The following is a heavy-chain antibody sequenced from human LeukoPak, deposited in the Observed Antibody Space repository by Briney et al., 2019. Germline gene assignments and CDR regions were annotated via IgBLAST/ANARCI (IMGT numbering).Heavy chain of an antibody. CDR1: GFTFSNYA. CDR2: ISGSGGYT. CDR3: AKGRPSSPGGIVVVPAANDY. Sequence: GGSLRLSCAASGFTFSNYAMSWVRQAPGKGLEWVSGISGSGGYTYYADSVKGRFTISRDNSKNTLYLQMNSLRAEDTAVYYCAKGRPSSPGGIVVVPAANDYWGQGTLVTVSS. D-gene: IGHD2-2*01. J-gene: IGHJ4*02. V-gene: IGHV3-23*01.